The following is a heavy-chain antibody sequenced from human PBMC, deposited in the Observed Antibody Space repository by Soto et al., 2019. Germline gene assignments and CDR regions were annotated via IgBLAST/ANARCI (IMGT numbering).Heavy chain of an antibody. Sequence: QAGGSLRLSCAASGFTFSSYGMHWVRQAPGKGLEWVAVISYDGSNKYYADSVKGRFTISRDNSKNTLYLQMNSLRAEDTAVYYCANSYCSGGSCYSRSFDYWGQGTLVTVSS. J-gene: IGHJ4*02. CDR2: ISYDGSNK. D-gene: IGHD2-15*01. CDR1: GFTFSSYG. V-gene: IGHV3-30*18. CDR3: ANSYCSGGSCYSRSFDY.